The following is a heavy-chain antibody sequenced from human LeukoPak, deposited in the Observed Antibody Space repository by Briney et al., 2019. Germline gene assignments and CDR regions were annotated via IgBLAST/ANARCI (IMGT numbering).Heavy chain of an antibody. J-gene: IGHJ6*02. V-gene: IGHV3-11*01. CDR1: GFTFSDYY. D-gene: IGHD3-10*01. Sequence: GGSLRLSCAASGFTFSDYYMSWIRQAPGKGLEWVSYISSSGSTIYYADSVKGRFTISRDNAKNSLYLQMNSLRAEDTAVYYCARALGITMVRGVKDYYGKDVWGQGTTVTVSS. CDR3: ARALGITMVRGVKDYYGKDV. CDR2: ISSSGSTI.